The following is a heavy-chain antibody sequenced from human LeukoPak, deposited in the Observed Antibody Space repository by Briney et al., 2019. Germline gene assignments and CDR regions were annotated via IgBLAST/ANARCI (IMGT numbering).Heavy chain of an antibody. CDR2: INSDGSST. J-gene: IGHJ4*02. CDR1: GFTFSSYW. V-gene: IGHV3-74*01. CDR3: IAGIFYFDH. Sequence: GGSLRLSCAASGFTFSSYWMHWVRQAPGKGLVWVSRINSDGSSTSYADSVKGRFTISRDNAKNTLYLQMNSLRAEDTAVYYAIAGIFYFDHWGQGTLITVSS.